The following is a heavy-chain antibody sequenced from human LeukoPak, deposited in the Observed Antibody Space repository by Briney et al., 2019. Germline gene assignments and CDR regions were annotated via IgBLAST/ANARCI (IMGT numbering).Heavy chain of an antibody. Sequence: GGSLRLSCAASGFTISSYWMSWVCQAPGKGLEWVANIKQDGSEKYYVDSVKGRFIISRDNAKNSLYLQMNSLRAEDTAVYYCARDSRDGYNYRYWGQGTLVTVSS. CDR3: ARDSRDGYNYRY. D-gene: IGHD5-24*01. V-gene: IGHV3-7*01. J-gene: IGHJ4*02. CDR1: GFTISSYW. CDR2: IKQDGSEK.